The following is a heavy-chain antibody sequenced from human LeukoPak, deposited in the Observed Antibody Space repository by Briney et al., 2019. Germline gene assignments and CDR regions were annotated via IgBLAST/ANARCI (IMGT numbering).Heavy chain of an antibody. V-gene: IGHV4-34*01. CDR1: GGPFSGYS. D-gene: IGHD3-22*01. CDR2: INHSGSA. Sequence: PSETLSLTCAVYGGPFSGYSWSWIRQPPGKGLEWIGEINHSGSANYNPSLKSRVTISVDMFKNQFSLKLSSVTAADTAVYYCARGTVHDSSGYLYYFDYWGQGTLVTVSS. CDR3: ARGTVHDSSGYLYYFDY. J-gene: IGHJ4*02.